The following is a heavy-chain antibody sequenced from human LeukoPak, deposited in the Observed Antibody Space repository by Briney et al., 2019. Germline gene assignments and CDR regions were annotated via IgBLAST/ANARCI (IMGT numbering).Heavy chain of an antibody. Sequence: SGGSLRLSCAASGFTVSSNYMSWVRQAPGKGLEWVSVIYSGGSTYYADSVKGRFTISRDNSKNTLYLQMNSLRAEDTAVYYCARDHWGFGELLGPGDAFDIWGQGTMVTVSS. CDR1: GFTVSSNY. D-gene: IGHD3-10*01. CDR3: ARDHWGFGELLGPGDAFDI. CDR2: IYSGGST. J-gene: IGHJ3*02. V-gene: IGHV3-53*01.